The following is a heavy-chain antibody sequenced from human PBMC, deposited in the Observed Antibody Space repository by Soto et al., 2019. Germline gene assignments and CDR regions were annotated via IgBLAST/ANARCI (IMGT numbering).Heavy chain of an antibody. J-gene: IGHJ6*02. CDR2: FFYSGII. Sequence: SETLSLTCAVYGGSITSSGSAWGWIRQSPGKGLECIGIFFYSGIIYYIPSLKSRVTISVDTSKNLFSLKLSSVSAADTAVYYCARRVWSGYYMYYYYGMDVWGQGTTVTVSS. V-gene: IGHV4-39*01. CDR3: ARRVWSGYYMYYYYGMDV. D-gene: IGHD3-3*01. CDR1: GGSITSSGSA.